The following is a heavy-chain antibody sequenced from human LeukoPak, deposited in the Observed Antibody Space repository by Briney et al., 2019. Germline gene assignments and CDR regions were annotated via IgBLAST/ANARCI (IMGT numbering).Heavy chain of an antibody. CDR2: IDPSDSYT. V-gene: IGHV5-10-1*01. CDR3: ALIMVTGPDAFDI. D-gene: IGHD5-18*01. CDR1: GYSFTSYW. J-gene: IGHJ3*02. Sequence: GESLKISCKGSGYSFTSYWISWVRQMPGKGLEWMGRIDPSDSYTNYRPSFQGHVTISADKSISTAYLQWSSLKASDTAMYYCALIMVTGPDAFDIWGQGTMVTVSS.